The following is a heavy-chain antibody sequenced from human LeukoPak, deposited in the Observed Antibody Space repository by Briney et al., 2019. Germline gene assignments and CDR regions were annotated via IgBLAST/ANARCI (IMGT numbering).Heavy chain of an antibody. CDR3: AREPTSGREPTSGRPLDY. V-gene: IGHV4-4*07. D-gene: IGHD5-12*01. CDR1: GASISDHF. Sequence: SETLSLTCTVSGASISDHFWSWVRQPAAKGLEWVGRIYSSGTNNYNPSCKSQDTLTLHTSKNHFYLNLTSVTAADTAVYCCAREPTSGREPTSGRPLDYWGQGTLVTVSS. CDR2: IYSSGTN. J-gene: IGHJ4*02.